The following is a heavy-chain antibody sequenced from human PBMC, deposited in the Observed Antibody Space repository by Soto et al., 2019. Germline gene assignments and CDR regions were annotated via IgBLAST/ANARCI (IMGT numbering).Heavy chain of an antibody. CDR3: ARDDEGGSDCDLGY. Sequence: QVQLVESGGGVVQPGRSLRLSCAVSGFTLSSHAMHWVRQAPGKGLEWVALILSDGSNKYYADSVKDRFTTSRDNSKYTMYLQMNSLRVEDTAVYYWARDDEGGSDCDLGYWGQGDLVTVS. V-gene: IGHV3-30-3*01. J-gene: IGHJ4*02. CDR1: GFTLSSHA. CDR2: ILSDGSNK. D-gene: IGHD1-26*01.